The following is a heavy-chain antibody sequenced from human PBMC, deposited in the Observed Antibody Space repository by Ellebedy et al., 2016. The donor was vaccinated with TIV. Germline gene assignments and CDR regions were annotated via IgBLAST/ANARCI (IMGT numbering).Heavy chain of an antibody. CDR3: ARGSSSRGYFDS. Sequence: GESLKISXAASGFTFSYYSMHWVRQAPGKGLEWVAVISHDGSNKYHAESVKGRFTISRDDSKNTLHLQMNTLRTEDTALYLCARGSSSRGYFDSWGQGTLVTVSS. CDR2: ISHDGSNK. J-gene: IGHJ4*02. D-gene: IGHD6-13*01. CDR1: GFTFSYYS. V-gene: IGHV3-30-3*01.